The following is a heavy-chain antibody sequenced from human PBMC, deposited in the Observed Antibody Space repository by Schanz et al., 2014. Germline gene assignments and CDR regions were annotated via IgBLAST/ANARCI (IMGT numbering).Heavy chain of an antibody. J-gene: IGHJ5*02. V-gene: IGHV3-7*03. Sequence: EVQLVESGGGLVQPGGSLRLSCAASGFSFNNYWMTWFRQAPGKGLEWVANIIHDGSEKFYVDSVKGRFTISRDNAKNSLYLPMDALRAEDTAVYYCARGRPVGSFGSYWLDPWGQGTLVTVSS. CDR1: GFSFNNYW. D-gene: IGHD5-18*01. CDR2: IIHDGSEK. CDR3: ARGRPVGSFGSYWLDP.